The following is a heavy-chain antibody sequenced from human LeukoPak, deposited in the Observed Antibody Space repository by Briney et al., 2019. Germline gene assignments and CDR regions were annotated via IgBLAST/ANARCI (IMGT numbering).Heavy chain of an antibody. CDR1: GYSISSGYY. CDR3: ARDRSGDDDFWSGYYTNYFDP. CDR2: IYHSGRT. J-gene: IGHJ5*02. D-gene: IGHD3-3*01. V-gene: IGHV4-38-2*02. Sequence: PSETLSLTCTVSGYSISSGYYWGWIRQPPGKGLEWIGSIYHSGRTFYNPSLKSRVTISVDTSKNQFSLKLTSVTAADTAVYYCARDRSGDDDFWSGYYTNYFDPWGQGTLVTVSS.